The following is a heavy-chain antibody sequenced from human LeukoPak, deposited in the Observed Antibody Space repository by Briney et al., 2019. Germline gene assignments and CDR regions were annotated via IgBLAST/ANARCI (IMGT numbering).Heavy chain of an antibody. CDR3: ARDLLSQNWFDP. CDR2: ISYDGSNK. V-gene: IGHV3-30*04. D-gene: IGHD1-26*01. Sequence: GGSLRLFCGASGFTFSSYAMHWVRQAPGKGLEWVAVISYDGSNKYYADSVKGRFTISRDNSKNTLYLQMNSLRAEDTAVYYCARDLLSQNWFDPWGQGTLVTVSS. CDR1: GFTFSSYA. J-gene: IGHJ5*02.